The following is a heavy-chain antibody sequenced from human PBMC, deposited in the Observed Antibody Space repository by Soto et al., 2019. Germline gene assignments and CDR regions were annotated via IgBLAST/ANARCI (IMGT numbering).Heavy chain of an antibody. CDR2: ISGSGSST. Sequence: PGGSLRLSCAASGFTFSSYAMSWVRQAPGKGLEWVSAISGSGSSTYYADSVEGRFTISRDNSKNTLYLQMNSLRAEDTAVYYCAKDLYSSSWGYFQHWGQGTLVTVSS. D-gene: IGHD6-13*01. V-gene: IGHV3-23*01. CDR3: AKDLYSSSWGYFQH. J-gene: IGHJ1*01. CDR1: GFTFSSYA.